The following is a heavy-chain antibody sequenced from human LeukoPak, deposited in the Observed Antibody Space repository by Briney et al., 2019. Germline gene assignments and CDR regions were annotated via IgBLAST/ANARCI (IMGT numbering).Heavy chain of an antibody. CDR1: GDSISEYY. Sequence: PSETLSLTCTVSGDSISEYYWSWIRQPAGKGLEYIGRIYSSGSISYNPSLRSRVTMSIDTTKDQFSLKLSSVTAADTAVYYCARGYYYGSGSPSFDYWGQGTLVTVSS. CDR3: ARGYYYGSGSPSFDY. D-gene: IGHD3-10*01. J-gene: IGHJ4*02. CDR2: IYSSGSI. V-gene: IGHV4-4*07.